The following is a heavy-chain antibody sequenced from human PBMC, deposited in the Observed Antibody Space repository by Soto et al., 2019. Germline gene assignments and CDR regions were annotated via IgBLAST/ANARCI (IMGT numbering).Heavy chain of an antibody. CDR3: VRARSGAVPDSFAY. Sequence: QVQLVESGGGVVPPGRSLRLSCAASGFMFSRYAMHWVRQAPGKGLEWVAAISKDGSVIYYADSVKGRFTISRDKSKNMVYLQLNRLRDEDTAVFYCVRARSGAVPDSFAYWGQGTLVTVAS. V-gene: IGHV3-30*04. D-gene: IGHD3-3*01. J-gene: IGHJ4*02. CDR2: ISKDGSVI. CDR1: GFMFSRYA.